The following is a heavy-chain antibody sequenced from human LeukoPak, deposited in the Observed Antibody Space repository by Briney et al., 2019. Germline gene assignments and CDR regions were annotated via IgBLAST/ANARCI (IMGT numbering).Heavy chain of an antibody. J-gene: IGHJ2*01. CDR2: IYPGDSDT. V-gene: IGHV5-51*01. CDR3: ARLDSYIGDYWYFDL. Sequence: GESLKISCKGSGYSFTSYWIGWVRQMPGKGLEWMGIIYPGDSDTRYSPPFQGQVTISADKSISTAYLQWSSLKASDTAMYYCARLDSYIGDYWYFDLWGRGTLVTVSS. CDR1: GYSFTSYW. D-gene: IGHD2-21*02.